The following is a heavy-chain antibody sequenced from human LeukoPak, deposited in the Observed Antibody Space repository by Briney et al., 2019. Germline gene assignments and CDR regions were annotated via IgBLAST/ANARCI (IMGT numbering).Heavy chain of an antibody. CDR2: ISPSGSASGTI. J-gene: IGHJ4*01. CDR1: GGSISSYY. Sequence: PAETLSLTCTVSGGSISSYYWSWIRQPAGKGLEWIGRISPSGSASGTISYNPSLKSRVTMSVDTSKNAFSLKLTSVTAADTALYYCTRSVAWNERFDSWGHGNLVTVSS. V-gene: IGHV4-4*07. CDR3: TRSVAWNERFDS. D-gene: IGHD1-1*01.